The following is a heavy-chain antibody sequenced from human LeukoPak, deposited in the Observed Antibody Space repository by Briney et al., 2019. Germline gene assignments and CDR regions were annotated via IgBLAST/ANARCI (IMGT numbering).Heavy chain of an antibody. J-gene: IGHJ5*02. CDR3: ARSDCSSTSCWQAWFDP. Sequence: SETLSLTCTVSGGSISSGGYYWSWIRQHPGKGPEWIGSIYYNGNTYYNPSLKSQVTVSVDTSRTQFSLRLSSVTAADTAVYYCARSDCSSTSCWQAWFDPWGQGTLVTVSS. D-gene: IGHD2-2*01. CDR2: IYYNGNT. V-gene: IGHV4-31*01. CDR1: GGSISSGGYY.